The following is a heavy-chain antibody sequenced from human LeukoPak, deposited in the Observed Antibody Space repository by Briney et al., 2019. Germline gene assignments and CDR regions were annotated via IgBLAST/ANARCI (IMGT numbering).Heavy chain of an antibody. D-gene: IGHD3-22*01. J-gene: IGHJ4*02. CDR1: RFTFSNYW. Sequence: GGSLRLSCAASRFTFSNYWMHWVRQAPGKGLVWVSRIYNDGSSTSYADSVKGRFTISRDNAKNSLYLQMNSLRAEDTAVYYCARVLHKRMYDSTTYFPYWGQGILVTVSS. V-gene: IGHV3-74*01. CDR3: ARVLHKRMYDSTTYFPY. CDR2: IYNDGSST.